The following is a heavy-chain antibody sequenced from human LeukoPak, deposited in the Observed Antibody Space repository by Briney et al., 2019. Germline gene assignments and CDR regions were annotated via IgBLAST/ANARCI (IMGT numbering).Heavy chain of an antibody. V-gene: IGHV3-53*01. CDR3: IVFGDSNH. D-gene: IGHD4-17*01. Sequence: GGSLRLSCAASGLTGSHNYVSWVRQAPGKGLEWVSAIHASGDTCYADSVKGRFTISRDTSKNTLYLQINSLRVEDTAVYYCIVFGDSNHWGQGTLVTVSS. CDR1: GLTGSHNY. CDR2: IHASGDT. J-gene: IGHJ5*02.